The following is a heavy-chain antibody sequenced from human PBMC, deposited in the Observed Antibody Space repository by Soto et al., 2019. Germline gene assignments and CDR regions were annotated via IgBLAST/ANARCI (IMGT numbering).Heavy chain of an antibody. CDR3: ARSSSSGWYYYYYGMDV. V-gene: IGHV3-53*01. Sequence: EVQLVESGGGLIQPGGSLRLSCAASGFTVSSNYMSWVRQAPGKGLEWVSVIYSGGSTYYADSVKGRFTISRDNSKNTLYLQMNSLRAEDTAVYYCARSSSSGWYYYYYGMDVWGQGTTVTVSS. D-gene: IGHD6-19*01. J-gene: IGHJ6*02. CDR2: IYSGGST. CDR1: GFTVSSNY.